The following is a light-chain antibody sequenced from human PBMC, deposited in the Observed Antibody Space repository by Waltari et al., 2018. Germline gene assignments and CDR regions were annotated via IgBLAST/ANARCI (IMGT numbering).Light chain of an antibody. Sequence: CRASQSISKWLGWYQQKTGKAPKLLIYKASTLESGVPSRFSGSGSGTEFTLTISSLQPDDFATYYCQQYNSYSLLTFGGGTKVEIK. CDR1: QSISKW. CDR3: QQYNSYSLLT. CDR2: KAS. J-gene: IGKJ4*01. V-gene: IGKV1-5*03.